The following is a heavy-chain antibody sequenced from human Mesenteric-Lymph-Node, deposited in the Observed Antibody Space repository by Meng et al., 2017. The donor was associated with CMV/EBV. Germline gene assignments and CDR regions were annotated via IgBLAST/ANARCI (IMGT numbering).Heavy chain of an antibody. V-gene: IGHV3-7*01. J-gene: IGHJ6*02. Sequence: GESLKISCAASGFTFHTFYMSWVRQAPGKGLEWVATTKQDGSEAYYVDSVKGRFTISRDNPKNTLYLQINSLRAEDTAVYYCAKGATGDPALYYYYGMDVWGQGTTVTVSS. CDR1: GFTFHTFY. D-gene: IGHD7-27*01. CDR3: AKGATGDPALYYYYGMDV. CDR2: TKQDGSEA.